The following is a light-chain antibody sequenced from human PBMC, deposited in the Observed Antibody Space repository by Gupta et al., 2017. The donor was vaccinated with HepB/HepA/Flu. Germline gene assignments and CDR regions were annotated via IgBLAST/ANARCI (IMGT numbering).Light chain of an antibody. J-gene: IGKJ1*01. V-gene: IGKV1-5*03. Sequence: DIQMTQSPSTLSASVGDRVTITCRASQSISSWLAWYQQKPGKAPKLLIYKASSLESGVPSRFSGSGYGTEFTLTSSSRQPDDFATYYCQDNSYSGTFGQGTKVEIK. CDR3: QDNSYSGT. CDR1: QSISSW. CDR2: KAS.